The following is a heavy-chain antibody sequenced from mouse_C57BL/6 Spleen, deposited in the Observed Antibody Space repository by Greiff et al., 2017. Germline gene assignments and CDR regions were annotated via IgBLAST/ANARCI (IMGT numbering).Heavy chain of an antibody. CDR2: INPNHGGP. Sequence: EVQLQQSGPELVKPGASVKISCKASGYTFTDYYMNWVKQSHGKSLAWIGDINPNHGGPRYNQKFKGKATLTVDKSSSTAYMELRSLTSEDSAVYYCARDYGSPYYAMDDWGQGTSVTVSS. CDR1: GYTFTDYY. D-gene: IGHD1-1*01. J-gene: IGHJ4*01. CDR3: ARDYGSPYYAMDD. V-gene: IGHV1-26*01.